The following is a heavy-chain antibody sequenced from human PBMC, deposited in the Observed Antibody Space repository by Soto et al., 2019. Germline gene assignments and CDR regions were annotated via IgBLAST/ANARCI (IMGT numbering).Heavy chain of an antibody. CDR2: IYHSGST. V-gene: IGHV4-34*01. CDR3: ARDPRIAVAGSLDY. Sequence: SETLSLTCAVYGGSFSGYYWSWIRQPPGKGLEWIGEIYHSGSTNYNPSLKSRVTISVDKSKNQFSLNLNSVTAADTAVYYCARDPRIAVAGSLDYWGQGTLVTVSS. J-gene: IGHJ4*02. D-gene: IGHD6-19*01. CDR1: GGSFSGYY.